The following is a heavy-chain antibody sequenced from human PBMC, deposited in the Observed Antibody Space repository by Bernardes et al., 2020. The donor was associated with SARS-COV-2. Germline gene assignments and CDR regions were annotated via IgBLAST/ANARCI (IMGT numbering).Heavy chain of an antibody. CDR1: GFTFSSYW. V-gene: IGHV3-74*01. Sequence: GGSLRLSCAASGFTFSSYWMHWVRQSPGKGLVWVSRINSDGRTTTYADSVKGRFTISRDNGKNTLFLQMNSLRAEDTALYYCVRGPSDGHGRFEYWGQGTLGTISS. J-gene: IGHJ4*02. CDR3: VRGPSDGHGRFEY. CDR2: INSDGRTT.